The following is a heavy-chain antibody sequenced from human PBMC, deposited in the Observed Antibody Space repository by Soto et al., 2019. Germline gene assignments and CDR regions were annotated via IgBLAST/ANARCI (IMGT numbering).Heavy chain of an antibody. J-gene: IGHJ5*02. V-gene: IGHV1-24*01. Sequence: ASVKVSCKISGHTLTEFSIHWVRQAPGKGLEWMGGFDPEGGEAIYAQKWHGRVTVTEDTVTDTAYMELSGLRAEDTAVYYCAKSPTRYYDSSAPNNWFDPWGQGTLVTVSS. CDR1: GHTLTEFS. D-gene: IGHD3-22*01. CDR2: FDPEGGEA. CDR3: AKSPTRYYDSSAPNNWFDP.